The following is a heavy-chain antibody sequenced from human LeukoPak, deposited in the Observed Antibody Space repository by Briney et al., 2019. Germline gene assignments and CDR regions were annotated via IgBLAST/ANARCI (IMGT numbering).Heavy chain of an antibody. Sequence: GGSLRLSCAASGFTFSSYAMHWVRQAPGKGLEWASSISSSSSYIYYADSVKGRFTISRDNAKNSLYLQMNSLRAEDTAVYYCALIAVADGGFDYWGQGTLVTVSS. D-gene: IGHD6-19*01. CDR2: ISSSSSYI. CDR3: ALIAVADGGFDY. CDR1: GFTFSSYA. J-gene: IGHJ4*02. V-gene: IGHV3-21*01.